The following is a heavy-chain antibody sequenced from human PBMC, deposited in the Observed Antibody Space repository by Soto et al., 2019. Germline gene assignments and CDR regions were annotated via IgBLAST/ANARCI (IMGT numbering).Heavy chain of an antibody. CDR1: GFTFASYA. V-gene: IGHV3-23*01. CDR3: ARGALVTHLNYFDY. D-gene: IGHD1-26*01. CDR2: ISGSSDSA. J-gene: IGHJ4*02. Sequence: EVQVLESGRGLVQPGGSLRLSCVASGFTFASYAMSWVRQAPGKGLEWVSAISGSSDSAYYADSVKGRFTISRDKSKNTLYLQMNSLTTDDTAIYYCARGALVTHLNYFDYWGQGTLVTVSS.